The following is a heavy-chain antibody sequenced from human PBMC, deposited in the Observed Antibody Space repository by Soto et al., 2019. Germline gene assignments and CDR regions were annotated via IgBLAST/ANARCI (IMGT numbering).Heavy chain of an antibody. CDR3: ARGWGYSFDY. V-gene: IGHV3-7*01. CDR2: IKHDGSDE. J-gene: IGHJ4*02. Sequence: EVQLVESGGDLVQPGGSLRLSCTASGFIFNTYWMTWVRQAPGGGLEWVASIKHDGSDEFYFDAVKGPFIASRDNAENSLFLQMNSLRAEDTGVYYCARGWGYSFDYWGQGTLVTVSS. D-gene: IGHD2-15*01. CDR1: GFIFNTYW.